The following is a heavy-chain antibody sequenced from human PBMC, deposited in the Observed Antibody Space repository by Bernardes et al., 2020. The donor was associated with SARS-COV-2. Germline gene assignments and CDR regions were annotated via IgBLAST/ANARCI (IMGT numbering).Heavy chain of an antibody. V-gene: IGHV3-23*01. D-gene: IGHD6-6*01. CDR2: ISAIGGST. Sequence: VGSLRLSCVASGFTFSKNAMTWVRQVPGKGLEWVSAISAIGGSTYYAESVKGRFTISRDNSKNTLYLEMTSLRAEDTAVYYCSKNAKYSSSSMEVWGQGTTVTVSS. J-gene: IGHJ6*02. CDR1: GFTFSKNA. CDR3: SKNAKYSSSSMEV.